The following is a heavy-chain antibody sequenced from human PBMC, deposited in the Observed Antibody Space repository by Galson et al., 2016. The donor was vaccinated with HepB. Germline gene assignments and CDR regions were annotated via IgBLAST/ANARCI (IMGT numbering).Heavy chain of an antibody. D-gene: IGHD2-2*01. J-gene: IGHJ4*02. CDR2: ISYDGSNK. CDR3: AKDGRIYCSSASCHDHFHY. Sequence: SLRLSCAASGFTFSSYGMHWVRQAPGKGLEWVAFISYDGSNKKYADSVKGRFTISRDNSKKTLYLQMISLRAEDTAVYYCAKDGRIYCSSASCHDHFHYWGQGTLVTVSS. CDR1: GFTFSSYG. V-gene: IGHV3-30*18.